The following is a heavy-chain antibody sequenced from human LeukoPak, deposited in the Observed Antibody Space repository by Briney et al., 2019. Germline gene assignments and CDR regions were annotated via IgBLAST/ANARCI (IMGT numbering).Heavy chain of an antibody. CDR1: GGSISSSSYY. CDR2: IYTSGST. Sequence: SETLSLTCTVSGGSISSSSYYWGWIRQPAGKGLEWIGRIYTSGSTNYNPSLKSRVTMSVDTSKNQFSLKLSSVTAADTAVYYCAEWSQAFDIWGQGTMVTVSS. J-gene: IGHJ3*02. D-gene: IGHD3-3*01. CDR3: AEWSQAFDI. V-gene: IGHV4-61*02.